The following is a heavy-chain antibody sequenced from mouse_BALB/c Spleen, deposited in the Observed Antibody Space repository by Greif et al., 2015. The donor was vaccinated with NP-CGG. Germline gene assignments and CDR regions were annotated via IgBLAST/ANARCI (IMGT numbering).Heavy chain of an antibody. Sequence: LQQPGSELVRPGASVKLSCKASGYTSTSYWMHWVKQRPGQGLEWIGNTYPGSGSTNYDEKFKSKATLTVDTSSSTAYMQLSSLTSEDSAVYYCTRLGNYGYWGQGTTLTVSS. CDR3: TRLGNYGY. D-gene: IGHD2-1*01. CDR1: GYTSTSYW. J-gene: IGHJ2*01. V-gene: IGHV1S22*01. CDR2: TYPGSGST.